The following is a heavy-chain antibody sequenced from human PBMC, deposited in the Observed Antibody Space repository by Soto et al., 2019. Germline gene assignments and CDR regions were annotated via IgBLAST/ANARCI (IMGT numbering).Heavy chain of an antibody. V-gene: IGHV3-23*01. D-gene: IGHD1-26*01. Sequence: EVQLLESGGGLVQPGGSLRLSCAASGFTFSSYAMRWVRQAPVKGLEWVSAISGSGGSTYYADSVKGRFTISRDKSKHTLYLQMNSLRAADTAVYYCARRGSGSYYDYWGQGPLVTVSS. J-gene: IGHJ4*02. CDR2: ISGSGGST. CDR3: ARRGSGSYYDY. CDR1: GFTFSSYA.